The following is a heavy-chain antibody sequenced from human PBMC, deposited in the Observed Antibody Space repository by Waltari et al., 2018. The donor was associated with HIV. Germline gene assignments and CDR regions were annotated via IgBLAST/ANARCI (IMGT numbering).Heavy chain of an antibody. Sequence: EVQLLEYGGGLVQPGGPLRLSCAASGFTFSNFALSWVRQAPGKGLEWVSSISGSGGSTYYADSVKGRFTVSRDNSKDTLFLQMNSLRAEDTALYYCAKEGIIVITDAFDIWGQGTMVIVSS. V-gene: IGHV3-23*01. J-gene: IGHJ3*02. CDR2: ISGSGGST. CDR3: AKEGIIVITDAFDI. D-gene: IGHD3-22*01. CDR1: GFTFSNFA.